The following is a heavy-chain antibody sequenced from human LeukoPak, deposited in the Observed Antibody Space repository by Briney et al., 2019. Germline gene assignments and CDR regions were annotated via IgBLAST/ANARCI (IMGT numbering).Heavy chain of an antibody. J-gene: IGHJ5*02. CDR2: MNPNNGNT. CDR1: GFTFTRYD. CDR3: VRDAEGAGISVNFWFDP. D-gene: IGHD1-14*01. Sequence: ASVKVSCKASGFTFTRYDINWVRQASGQGLEWMGWMNPNNGNTGYAQKFQGRVTMTRDTYTSTAYMELRGLRPEDTAVYYCVRDAEGAGISVNFWFDPGGQGPLVTVSS. V-gene: IGHV1-8*01.